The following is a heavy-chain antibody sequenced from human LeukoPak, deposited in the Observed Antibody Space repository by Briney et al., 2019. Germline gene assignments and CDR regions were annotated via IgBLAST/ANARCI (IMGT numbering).Heavy chain of an antibody. V-gene: IGHV3-30-3*01. J-gene: IGHJ4*02. CDR3: ARDYLGLHYFDY. CDR1: GFTFSSYA. Sequence: PGGSLRLSCAVSGFTFSSYAMHWVRQAPGKGLEWVGIISYDGNNKYYADSVKGRFTISRDISKNTLYLQINSLRADDTAVYYCARDYLGLHYFDYWGQGTLVTVSS. D-gene: IGHD2/OR15-2a*01. CDR2: ISYDGNNK.